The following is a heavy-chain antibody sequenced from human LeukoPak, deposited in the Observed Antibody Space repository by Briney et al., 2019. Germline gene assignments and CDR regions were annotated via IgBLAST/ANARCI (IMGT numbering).Heavy chain of an antibody. V-gene: IGHV3-49*04. CDR1: GSAFDDFA. CDR3: SRNGLVDFDY. CDR2: IRRRAHGGAA. J-gene: IGHJ4*02. Sequence: PGGPLRLSCTTSGSAFDDFAMSWARQPAGKGPEWVGFIRRRAHGGAAEYAASVKGRFIISRDDSKGIAYLQMNSLKTEDTAVYYCSRNGLVDFDYWGQGSRVIVSP.